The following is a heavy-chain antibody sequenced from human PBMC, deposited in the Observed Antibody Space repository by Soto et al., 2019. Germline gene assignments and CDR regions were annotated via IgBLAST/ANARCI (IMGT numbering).Heavy chain of an antibody. Sequence: QLQLQESGPGLVKPSETLSLTCTVSGGSISSSSYYWGWIRQPPGKGLEWIGSIYYSGSTYYNPSLKGRVTLSVDTSKNQFSLKLSSVTAADTAVYYCARLFIVVVTATQRGFDYWGQGTLVTVSS. CDR1: GGSISSSSYY. V-gene: IGHV4-39*01. D-gene: IGHD2-21*02. J-gene: IGHJ4*02. CDR3: ARLFIVVVTATQRGFDY. CDR2: IYYSGST.